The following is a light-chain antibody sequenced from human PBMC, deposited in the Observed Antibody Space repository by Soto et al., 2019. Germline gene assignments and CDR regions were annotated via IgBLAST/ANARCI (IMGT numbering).Light chain of an antibody. Sequence: EIVLTQSPATLSLSPGDRATLSCRASQTINHYLAWYHQKPGQAPRLLIYNAFNRATGIPDRFSGSASGTDFTLTISSLEPEDFAVYYCQQRVSWPLTFGGGTKVEI. CDR2: NAF. CDR3: QQRVSWPLT. J-gene: IGKJ4*01. CDR1: QTINHY. V-gene: IGKV3-11*01.